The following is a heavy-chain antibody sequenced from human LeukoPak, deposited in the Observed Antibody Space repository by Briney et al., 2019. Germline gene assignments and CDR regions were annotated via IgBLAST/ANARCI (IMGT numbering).Heavy chain of an antibody. Sequence: SETLSLTCTVSGGSIGSYYWSWIRQPAGKGLEWIGRIYPSGSTNYNPSLRSRVTMSVDTSKNQFSLRLSSVTAADTAVYYCAREVESQGRSLDIWGQGTMVTVSS. V-gene: IGHV4-4*07. J-gene: IGHJ3*02. D-gene: IGHD3-3*01. CDR2: IYPSGST. CDR1: GGSIGSYY. CDR3: AREVESQGRSLDI.